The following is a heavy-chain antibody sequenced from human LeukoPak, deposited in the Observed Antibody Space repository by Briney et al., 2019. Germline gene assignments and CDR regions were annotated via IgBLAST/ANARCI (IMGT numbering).Heavy chain of an antibody. CDR1: GFTFSSYG. CDR3: AKLQDDFWSGYGPYYFDY. J-gene: IGHJ4*02. Sequence: GGSLRLSCAASGFTFSSYGMHWVRQAPGTGLEWVAFIRYDGSNKYYADSVKGRFTISRDNSKNTLYLQMNSLRAEDTAVYYCAKLQDDFWSGYGPYYFDYWGQGTLVTVSS. V-gene: IGHV3-30*02. D-gene: IGHD3-3*01. CDR2: IRYDGSNK.